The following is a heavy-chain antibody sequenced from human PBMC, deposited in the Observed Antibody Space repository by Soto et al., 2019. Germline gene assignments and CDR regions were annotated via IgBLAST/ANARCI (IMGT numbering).Heavy chain of an antibody. Sequence: QVQLGQSGAEVKKPGSSVKVACKVSGDTFSNYAINWVRQAPGQGLEWMGAIVPIFSTANYAQKFQGRVTITADEFTITAYMELSGLRSDDTATYYCARETSAPGTFREDASDIWGQGTLVTVSS. CDR1: GDTFSNYA. J-gene: IGHJ3*02. CDR3: ARETSAPGTFREDASDI. CDR2: IVPIFSTA. V-gene: IGHV1-69*12. D-gene: IGHD6-13*01.